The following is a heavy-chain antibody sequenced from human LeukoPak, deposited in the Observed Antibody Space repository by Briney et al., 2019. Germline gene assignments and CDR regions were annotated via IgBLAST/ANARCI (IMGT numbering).Heavy chain of an antibody. D-gene: IGHD6-13*01. CDR2: ISSSSSYI. CDR1: GFTFSTYA. Sequence: GGPLRLSCAASGFTFSTYAMSWVRQAPGKGLEWVSSISSSSSYIYYADSVKGRFTISRDNAKNSLYLQMNSLRAEDTAVYYCARGMTYSSSWNAFDIWGQGTMVTVSS. J-gene: IGHJ3*02. CDR3: ARGMTYSSSWNAFDI. V-gene: IGHV3-21*01.